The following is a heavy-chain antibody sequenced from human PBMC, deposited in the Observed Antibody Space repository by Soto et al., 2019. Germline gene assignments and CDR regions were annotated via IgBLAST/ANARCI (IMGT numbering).Heavy chain of an antibody. CDR3: ARGRIAAAGTQYYYYYYYMDV. Sequence: SETLSLTCAVYGGSFSGYYWSWIRQPPGKGLEWIGEINHSGSTNYNPSLKSRVTISVDTSKNQFTLKLSPVTAADTAVYYCARGRIAAAGTQYYYYYYYMDVWGKGTTVTVSS. V-gene: IGHV4-34*01. J-gene: IGHJ6*03. CDR2: INHSGST. D-gene: IGHD6-13*01. CDR1: GGSFSGYY.